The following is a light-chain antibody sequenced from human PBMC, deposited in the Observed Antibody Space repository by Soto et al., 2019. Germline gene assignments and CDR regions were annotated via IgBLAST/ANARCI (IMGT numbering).Light chain of an antibody. J-gene: IGLJ2*01. CDR1: SSNIGRNT. CDR3: AAWDDSLNGPV. V-gene: IGLV1-44*01. CDR2: SNN. Sequence: QSVLTQPPSASGTPGQGVTISCSGGSSNIGRNTVTWYQQLPGTAPKLLIYSNNQRPSGVPDRFSGSKSGTSASLAISGLQSEDEADYYCAAWDDSLNGPVFGGGTKLTVL.